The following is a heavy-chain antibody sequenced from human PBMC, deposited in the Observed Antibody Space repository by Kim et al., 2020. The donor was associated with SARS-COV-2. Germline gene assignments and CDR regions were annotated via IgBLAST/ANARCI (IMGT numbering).Heavy chain of an antibody. J-gene: IGHJ4*02. V-gene: IGHV4-34*01. D-gene: IGHD6-19*01. CDR2: INHSGST. Sequence: SETLSLTCAVYGGSFSGYYWSWIRQPPGKGLEWIGEINHSGSTNYNPSLKSRVTISVDTSKNQFSLKLSSVTAADTAVYYCAREHSSGWYTLFDYWAREPWSPSPQ. CDR1: GGSFSGYY. CDR3: AREHSSGWYTLFDY.